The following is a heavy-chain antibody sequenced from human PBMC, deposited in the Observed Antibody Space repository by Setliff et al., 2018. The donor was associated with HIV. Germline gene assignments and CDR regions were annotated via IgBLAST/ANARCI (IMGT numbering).Heavy chain of an antibody. J-gene: IGHJ3*02. D-gene: IGHD2-15*01. Sequence: SETLSLTCTVSGGSVSTSSYSWGWIRQPPEKGLEWIGTIYHTGKTYYNSSLNSRVTIAVDTSKDQFSLNLSTVTAADTAVYYCGRVAGYCAPSRCYGYNAFDIWGPGTMSPSPQ. V-gene: IGHV4-39*01. CDR3: GRVAGYCAPSRCYGYNAFDI. CDR1: GGSVSTSSYS. CDR2: IYHTGKT.